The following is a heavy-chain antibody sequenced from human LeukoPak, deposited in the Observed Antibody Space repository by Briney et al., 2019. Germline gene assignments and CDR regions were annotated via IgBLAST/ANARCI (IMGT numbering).Heavy chain of an antibody. CDR3: ASGIRGYSYGWDY. Sequence: SVKASCKASGGTFSSYAISWVRQAPGQGLEWMGGIIPIFGTANYAQKFQGRVTITADESTSTAYMELSSLRSEDTAVYYCASGIRGYSYGWDYWGQGTLVTVSS. V-gene: IGHV1-69*01. J-gene: IGHJ4*02. D-gene: IGHD5-18*01. CDR2: IIPIFGTA. CDR1: GGTFSSYA.